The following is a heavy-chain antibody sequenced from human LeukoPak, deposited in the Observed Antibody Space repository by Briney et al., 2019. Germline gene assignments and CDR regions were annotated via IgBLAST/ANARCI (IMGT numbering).Heavy chain of an antibody. J-gene: IGHJ3*02. CDR1: GLTFSSYG. V-gene: IGHV3-74*03. Sequence: PGRSLRLSCAASGLTFSSYGMHWVRQAPGKGLVWVSRINSDGSTATYADSVKGRFTTSRDNAKKTLYVQMNSLRAEDTAVYYCAREVGGNLGDAFDIWGQGTMVTVSS. CDR3: AREVGGNLGDAFDI. D-gene: IGHD4-23*01. CDR2: INSDGSTA.